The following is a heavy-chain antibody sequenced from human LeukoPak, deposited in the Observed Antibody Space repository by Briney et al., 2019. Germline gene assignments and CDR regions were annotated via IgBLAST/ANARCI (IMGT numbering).Heavy chain of an antibody. CDR2: IYYSGST. V-gene: IGHV4-39*07. D-gene: IGHD3-22*01. Sequence: KPSETLSLTCTVSGGSISSSSYYWGWIRQPPGKGLEWIGSIYYSGSTYYNPSLKSRVTISVDTSKNQFSLKLSSVTAADTAVYYCARDPYDSSREYFQHWGQGTLVTVSS. CDR1: GGSISSSSYY. CDR3: ARDPYDSSREYFQH. J-gene: IGHJ1*01.